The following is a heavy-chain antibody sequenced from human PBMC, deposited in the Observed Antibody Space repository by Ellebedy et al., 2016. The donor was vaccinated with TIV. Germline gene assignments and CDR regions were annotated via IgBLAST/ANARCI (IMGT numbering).Heavy chain of an antibody. Sequence: MPSETLSLTCTVSGGSISSYYWSRIRQPPGKGLEWIGYIYYSGSTNYNPSLKSRVTISVDTSKNQFSLKLSSVTAADTAVYYCARTYWGWADYWGQGTLVTVSS. CDR1: GGSISSYY. CDR3: ARTYWGWADY. J-gene: IGHJ4*02. CDR2: IYYSGST. D-gene: IGHD7-27*01. V-gene: IGHV4-59*08.